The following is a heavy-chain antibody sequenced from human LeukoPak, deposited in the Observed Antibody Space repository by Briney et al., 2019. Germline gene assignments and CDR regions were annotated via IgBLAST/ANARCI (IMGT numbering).Heavy chain of an antibody. Sequence: ASAKVSCKASGYTFTSYYMHWVRQAPGQGLEWMGIINPSGGSTSYAQKFQGRVTMTRDTSTSTVYMELSSLSSEDTAVYYCARVSGGVGATRAAGYWGQGTLVTVSS. CDR1: GYTFTSYY. V-gene: IGHV1-46*01. D-gene: IGHD1-26*01. J-gene: IGHJ4*02. CDR2: INPSGGST. CDR3: ARVSGGVGATRAAGY.